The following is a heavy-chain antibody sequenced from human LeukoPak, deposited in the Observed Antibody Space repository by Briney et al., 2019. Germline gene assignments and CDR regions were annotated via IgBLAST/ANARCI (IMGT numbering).Heavy chain of an antibody. CDR2: IYTGGKS. Sequence: PGGSLRHSCAASGFTVSSNYMSWVRQAPGKGLEWVSLIYTGGKSYYADSVKGRFTLSRDNSKNTVYLQMTSLRVEDTAMYYCATISDLLYYFDSWGQGTLVTVSS. CDR1: GFTVSSNY. V-gene: IGHV3-66*01. CDR3: ATISDLLYYFDS. J-gene: IGHJ4*02.